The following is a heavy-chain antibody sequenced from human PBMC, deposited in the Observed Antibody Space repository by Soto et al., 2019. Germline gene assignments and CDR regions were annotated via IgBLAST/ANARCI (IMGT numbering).Heavy chain of an antibody. CDR1: GFTFSTYG. D-gene: IGHD3-10*01. J-gene: IGHJ4*02. CDR2: IWYDGSNK. Sequence: PGGSLRLSCAASGFTFSTYGMHWVRQAPGKGLEWVAVIWYDGSNKYYADSVKGRFTISRDNSNNTLYLQMNSLRAEDTAVYYCAKGGQSYDYWGQGTLVTVSS. CDR3: AKGGQSYDY. V-gene: IGHV3-33*06.